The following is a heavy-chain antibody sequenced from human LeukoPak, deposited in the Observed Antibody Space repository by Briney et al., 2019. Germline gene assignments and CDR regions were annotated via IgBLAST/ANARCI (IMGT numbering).Heavy chain of an antibody. CDR3: ARVAHDLYPYYFDY. CDR1: GGSISSYY. J-gene: IGHJ4*02. D-gene: IGHD5/OR15-5a*01. CDR2: IYYTGST. V-gene: IGHV4-59*12. Sequence: SETLSLTCIVSGGSISSYYWSWIRQPPGKGLEWIGYIYYTGSTTYNPSLKSRVTISVDTSKNQFSLRLSSVTAADTAVYYCARVAHDLYPYYFDYWGQGTLVTVSS.